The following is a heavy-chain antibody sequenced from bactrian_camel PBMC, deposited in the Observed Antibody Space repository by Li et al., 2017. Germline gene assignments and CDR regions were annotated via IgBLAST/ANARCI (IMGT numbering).Heavy chain of an antibody. CDR2: INSFGSGT. V-gene: IGHV3S40*01. Sequence: VQLVESGGGLVQPGGSLRLSCAASGFTISSYAMSWVRQAPGKGLEWVSAINSFGSGTYYTDSVKGRFTISRDNAKNTLYLEMNSLSPEDTALYYCHMGGSYDSTCEDVQQNYWGQGTQVTV. CDR3: HMGGSYDSTCEDVQQNY. D-gene: IGHD6*01. J-gene: IGHJ4*01. CDR1: GFTISSYA.